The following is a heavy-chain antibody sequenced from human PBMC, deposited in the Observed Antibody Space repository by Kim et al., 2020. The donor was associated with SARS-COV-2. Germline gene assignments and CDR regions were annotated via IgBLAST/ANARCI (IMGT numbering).Heavy chain of an antibody. CDR2: ISSGGSTK. CDR1: GFTFSDYY. CDR3: ARGVAGDNSYTMDV. D-gene: IGHD6-19*01. Sequence: GGSLRLSCAASGFTFSDYYMSWIRQAPGKGLEWVSYISSGGSTKFYADSVKGRFTISRDNAKNSLYLQMNSLRAEDTAVFFCARGVAGDNSYTMDVWGQGTTVTVSS. V-gene: IGHV3-11*04. J-gene: IGHJ6*02.